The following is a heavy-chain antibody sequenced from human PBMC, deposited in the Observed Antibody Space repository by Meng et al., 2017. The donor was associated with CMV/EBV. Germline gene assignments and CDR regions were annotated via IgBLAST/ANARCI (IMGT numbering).Heavy chain of an antibody. J-gene: IGHJ5*02. CDR3: ARDTVFGVVGYNWFDP. V-gene: IGHV4-39*07. D-gene: IGHD3-3*01. Sequence: LRLSCTVSGGSISSSSYYWGWLRQPPGKGLEWIGSIYYSGSTYYNPSLKSRVTISVDTSKNQFSLKLSSVTAADTVVYYCARDTVFGVVGYNWFDPWGQGTLVTVSS. CDR2: IYYSGST. CDR1: GGSISSSSYY.